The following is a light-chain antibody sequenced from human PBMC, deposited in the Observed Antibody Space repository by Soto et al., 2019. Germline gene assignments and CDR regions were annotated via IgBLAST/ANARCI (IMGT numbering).Light chain of an antibody. CDR3: QQYVRSLWT. V-gene: IGKV3-20*01. CDR1: QSVSSNY. CDR2: GAS. J-gene: IGKJ1*01. Sequence: EVVLTQSPGTLSLSPGERATLSCRASQSVSSNYLAWYQQKPGQAPRLLIYGASSRATGIPDRFSGSGSGTDFTLTISRLEPEDFAVYYCQQYVRSLWTFGQGTKVDI.